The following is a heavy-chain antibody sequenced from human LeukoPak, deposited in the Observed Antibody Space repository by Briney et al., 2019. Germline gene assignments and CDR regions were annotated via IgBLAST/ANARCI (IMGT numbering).Heavy chain of an antibody. CDR1: GYTFTRYY. CDR3: ARDRDYGGNSIYFDY. V-gene: IGHV1-46*01. Sequence: ASVKVSCTASGYTFTRYYIHWVRQAPGQGLEWMGIINPSGGSATYAQKFQGRVTMTTDTSTNTVYMELSSLSSADTAVYYCARDRDYGGNSIYFDYWGPGTLVTDSS. CDR2: INPSGGSA. D-gene: IGHD4-23*01. J-gene: IGHJ4*02.